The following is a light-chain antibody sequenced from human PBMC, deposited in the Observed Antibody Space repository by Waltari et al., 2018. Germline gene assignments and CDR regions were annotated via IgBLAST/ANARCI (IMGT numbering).Light chain of an antibody. CDR2: DVS. J-gene: IGLJ7*01. V-gene: IGLV2-11*01. Sequence: QAALTQPPSVSGSPGQSVTISCTGTSSDIGGYNYVSWYQQHPGKAPKFMIYDVSKRPSGVSDRFSGSKSGNTASLTISGLQAEDEADYYCSSYAGSNTFLFGGGTRLTVL. CDR1: SSDIGGYNY. CDR3: SSYAGSNTFL.